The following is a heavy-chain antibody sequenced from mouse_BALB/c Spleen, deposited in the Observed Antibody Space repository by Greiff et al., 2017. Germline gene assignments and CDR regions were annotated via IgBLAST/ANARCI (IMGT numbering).Heavy chain of an antibody. CDR3: ARYHYGTAY. CDR1: GFTFSSYG. D-gene: IGHD1-1*01. CDR2: ISSGGSYT. Sequence: EVQVVESGGDLVKPGGSLKLSCAASGFTFSSYGMSWVRQTPDKRLEWVATISSGGSYTYYPDSVKGRFTISRDNAKNTLYLQMTSLRSEDTAMYYCARYHYGTAYWGQGTLVTVSA. J-gene: IGHJ3*01. V-gene: IGHV5-6*01.